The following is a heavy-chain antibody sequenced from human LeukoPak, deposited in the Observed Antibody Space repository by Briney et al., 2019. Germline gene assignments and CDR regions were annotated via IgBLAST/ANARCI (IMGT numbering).Heavy chain of an antibody. D-gene: IGHD5-18*01. J-gene: IGHJ4*02. CDR3: ARDGYSYGNVDY. V-gene: IGHV3-21*01. CDR1: GFTFSSYS. CDR2: ISSSSSYI. Sequence: GGSLRLSCAASGFTFSSYSMNWVRQAPGKGLEWVSSISSSSSYIYYADSVKGRFTISRDNAKNSLYLQMNSLRAEDTAVYYCARDGYSYGNVDYWGQGTLVTVSS.